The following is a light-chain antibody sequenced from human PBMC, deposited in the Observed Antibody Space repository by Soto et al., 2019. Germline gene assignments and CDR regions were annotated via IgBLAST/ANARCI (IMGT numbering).Light chain of an antibody. CDR2: DVF. V-gene: IGKV1-33*01. CDR1: QDISKY. J-gene: IGKJ4*01. Sequence: DIPMTQSASSLPASVGDTVTISCQASQDISKYLNWFQQKPGKAPKLLIYDVFNVETGVPSRFSGRGSGTDFTLIISNLLPEDFATYYCQQYDQLPITFGGGTKVDI. CDR3: QQYDQLPIT.